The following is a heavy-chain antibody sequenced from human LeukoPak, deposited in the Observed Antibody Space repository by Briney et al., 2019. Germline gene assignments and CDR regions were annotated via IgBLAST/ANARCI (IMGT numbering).Heavy chain of an antibody. V-gene: IGHV3-11*01. Sequence: GGSLRLSCAASGFTFSDYYMSWLRQAPGKGLEWVSYIRSSGSTIYYADPVKGRFTISRDNAKNSLYLQMNSLRAEDTAVYYCASFTPYTLFDYWGQGTLVTVSS. CDR1: GFTFSDYY. D-gene: IGHD4-11*01. J-gene: IGHJ4*02. CDR3: ASFTPYTLFDY. CDR2: IRSSGSTI.